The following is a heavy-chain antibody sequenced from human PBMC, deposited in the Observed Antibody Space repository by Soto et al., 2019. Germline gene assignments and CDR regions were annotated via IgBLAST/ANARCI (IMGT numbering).Heavy chain of an antibody. V-gene: IGHV4-59*01. Sequence: SETLSLTCTVSGGSISSYYWSWIRQPPGKGLEWIGYIYYSGSTNYNPSLKSRVTISVDTSKNQFSLKLSSVTAADTAVYYCARNEQVEDIVLMVYHPAWFDPWGQGTLVTVSS. CDR1: GGSISSYY. D-gene: IGHD2-8*01. CDR3: ARNEQVEDIVLMVYHPAWFDP. CDR2: IYYSGST. J-gene: IGHJ5*02.